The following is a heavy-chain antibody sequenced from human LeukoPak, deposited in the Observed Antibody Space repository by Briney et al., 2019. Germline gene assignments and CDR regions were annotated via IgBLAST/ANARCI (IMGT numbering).Heavy chain of an antibody. CDR1: GFTVSSNY. V-gene: IGHV3-53*01. D-gene: IGHD6-19*01. J-gene: IGHJ4*02. CDR2: IYSGGST. Sequence: GGSLRLSCAASGFTVSSNYMSWVRQAPGKGLEWVSVIYSGGSTYYADSVKGRFTISRDNSKNTLYLQMNSLRVEDTAVYYCARGLTHSSGWHFSDYWGQGTLVTVSS. CDR3: ARGLTHSSGWHFSDY.